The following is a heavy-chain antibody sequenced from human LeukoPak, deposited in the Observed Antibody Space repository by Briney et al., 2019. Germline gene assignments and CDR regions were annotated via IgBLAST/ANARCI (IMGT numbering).Heavy chain of an antibody. Sequence: PGGSLRLSCAASGFTFSSYGMHWVRQAPGKGLEWVAVIWYDGSNKYYADSVKGRFTISRDNSKNTLYLQMNSLRAEDTAVYYCAKDHGVAADLFDYWGQGTLVTVSS. CDR2: IWYDGSNK. CDR3: AKDHGVAADLFDY. D-gene: IGHD2-15*01. J-gene: IGHJ4*02. V-gene: IGHV3-33*06. CDR1: GFTFSSYG.